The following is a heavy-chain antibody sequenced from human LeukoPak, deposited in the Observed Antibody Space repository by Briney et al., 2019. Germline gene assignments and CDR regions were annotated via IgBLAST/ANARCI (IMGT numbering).Heavy chain of an antibody. CDR2: ISYDGSNK. CDR3: ASFSGDYEPGNVPETDY. D-gene: IGHD4-17*01. V-gene: IGHV3-30*04. Sequence: TGGSLRLSCAASGFTFSSYAMHWVRQAPGKGLEWVAVISYDGSNKYYADSVKGRFTISRDNAKNSLYLQMNSLRAEDTAVYYCASFSGDYEPGNVPETDYWGQGTLVTVSS. J-gene: IGHJ4*02. CDR1: GFTFSSYA.